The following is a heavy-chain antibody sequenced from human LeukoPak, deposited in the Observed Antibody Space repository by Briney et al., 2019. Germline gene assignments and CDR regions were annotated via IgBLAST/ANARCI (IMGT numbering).Heavy chain of an antibody. CDR1: GDSVTSGGYF. J-gene: IGHJ3*02. Sequence: SETLSLTCTVSGDSVTSGGYFWTWIRHHPGKGLEWIGYISNSGTTSYNPSLKSRVSISVDTSNNQFSLSLSSVTAADTAVHYCARDVVVTSSPDAFDIWGQGTMVAVSS. CDR3: ARDVVVTSSPDAFDI. D-gene: IGHD2-21*02. V-gene: IGHV4-31*03. CDR2: ISNSGTT.